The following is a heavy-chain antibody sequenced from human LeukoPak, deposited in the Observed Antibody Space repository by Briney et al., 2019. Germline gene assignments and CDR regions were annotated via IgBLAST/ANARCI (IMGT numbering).Heavy chain of an antibody. CDR3: AKDVRVGGGGMDV. Sequence: GGSLRLSCAASGFTFSNYWMSWVRQAPGKGLEWVSYISSSSSTIYYADSVKGRFTISRDNAKNSLYLQMNSLRDEDTAVYYCAKDVRVGGGGMDVWGQGTPVTVSS. J-gene: IGHJ6*02. CDR2: ISSSSSTI. V-gene: IGHV3-48*02. CDR1: GFTFSNYW. D-gene: IGHD1-26*01.